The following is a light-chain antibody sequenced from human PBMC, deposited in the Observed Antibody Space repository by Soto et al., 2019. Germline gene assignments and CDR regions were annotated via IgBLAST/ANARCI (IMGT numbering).Light chain of an antibody. Sequence: EIVMTQSPATLSVSPGERATLSCRASQSVSSNLAWYQQKPGQAPRLLIYGASTRATGIPARFSGSGSGTEFTLTISSLQSEDFATYYCQQSYSTPRTSGQGTKVEIK. CDR3: QQSYSTPRT. CDR2: GAS. J-gene: IGKJ1*01. CDR1: QSVSSN. V-gene: IGKV3-15*01.